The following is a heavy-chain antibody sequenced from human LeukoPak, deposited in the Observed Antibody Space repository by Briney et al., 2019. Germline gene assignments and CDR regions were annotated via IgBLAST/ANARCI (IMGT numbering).Heavy chain of an antibody. Sequence: GGSLRLSCAASGFTFSDHYMSWIRQAPGKGLEWVSFISSSGSIIYYADSVKGRFTISRDNAKNSLYLQMNSLRAEDTAVYYCAAAPNYFDSSGQIVYFQHWGQGTLVTVSS. J-gene: IGHJ1*01. CDR2: ISSSGSII. V-gene: IGHV3-11*01. CDR3: AAAPNYFDSSGQIVYFQH. D-gene: IGHD3-22*01. CDR1: GFTFSDHY.